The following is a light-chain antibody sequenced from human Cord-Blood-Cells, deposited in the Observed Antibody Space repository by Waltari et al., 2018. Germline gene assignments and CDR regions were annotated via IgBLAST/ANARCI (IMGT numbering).Light chain of an antibody. V-gene: IGLV2-18*02. J-gene: IGLJ1*01. CDR2: EVS. Sequence: QSALTQPPSVSGSPGQSVTISCTGTSSYVGSYNRVSWYQQPPGTAPKLMIYEVSNRPSGVPHRLSGSKSGNTAALTMSGLQAEDEADYYCSSYTSSSTLVFGTGTKVTVL. CDR3: SSYTSSSTLV. CDR1: SSYVGSYNR.